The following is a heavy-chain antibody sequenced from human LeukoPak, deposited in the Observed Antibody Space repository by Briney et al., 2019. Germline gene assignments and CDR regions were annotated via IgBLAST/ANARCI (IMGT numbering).Heavy chain of an antibody. J-gene: IGHJ4*02. CDR1: GGAISGYY. V-gene: IGHV4-59*01. Sequence: SETLSLTCTVSGGAISGYYWSWIRQPPGKGLEWIGYIYYSGSSNYNPSLNSRVTISVDTSKNQFSLNLNSVTAADTAVYYCARGRWELPYWGQGTLVSVSS. D-gene: IGHD1-26*01. CDR3: ARGRWELPY. CDR2: IYYSGSS.